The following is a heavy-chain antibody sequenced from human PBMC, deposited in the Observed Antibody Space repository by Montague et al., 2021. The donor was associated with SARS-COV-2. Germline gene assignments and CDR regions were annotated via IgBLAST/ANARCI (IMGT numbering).Heavy chain of an antibody. CDR2: IYYSGST. CDR3: VSLWKYGSGSHYAPWDYYNYGVDV. D-gene: IGHD3-10*01. CDR1: GGSITSSSYY. Sequence: SETLSLTCSVSGGSITSSSYYWGWIRQSPDKGLEWIGNIYYSGSTYYNPSLKSRVTISVDTSEYQFSLKLSSVTAADTAVYYCVSLWKYGSGSHYAPWDYYNYGVDVWGQGTTVTVPS. V-gene: IGHV4-39*01. J-gene: IGHJ6*02.